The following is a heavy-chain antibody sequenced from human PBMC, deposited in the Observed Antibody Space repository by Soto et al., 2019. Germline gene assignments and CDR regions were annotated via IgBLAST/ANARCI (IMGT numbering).Heavy chain of an antibody. J-gene: IGHJ5*02. CDR3: ASGESSGWHWFDP. V-gene: IGHV4-61*01. CDR1: GGSVSSGSYY. D-gene: IGHD6-19*01. Sequence: QVQLQESGPGLVKPSETLSLTCTVSGGSVSSGSYYWSWIRQPPGKGLEWIGYIYYSGSTHYNPSLKSRVTISVDTSKNQFSLKPSSVTAADTAVYYCASGESSGWHWFDPWGQGTLVTVSS. CDR2: IYYSGST.